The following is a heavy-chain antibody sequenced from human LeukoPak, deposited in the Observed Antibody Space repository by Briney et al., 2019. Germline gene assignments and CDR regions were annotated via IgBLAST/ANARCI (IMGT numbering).Heavy chain of an antibody. V-gene: IGHV4-30-2*01. CDR2: IYHSGST. CDR1: GGSISSGGYY. Sequence: SETLSLTCTVSGGSISSGGYYWSWIRQPPGKGLEWIGYIYHSGSTYYNPSLKSRVTISVDRSKNQFSLKLSSVTAADTAVYYCARVTLRHKTAGFDYWGQGTLVTVSS. D-gene: IGHD1-1*01. CDR3: ARVTLRHKTAGFDY. J-gene: IGHJ4*02.